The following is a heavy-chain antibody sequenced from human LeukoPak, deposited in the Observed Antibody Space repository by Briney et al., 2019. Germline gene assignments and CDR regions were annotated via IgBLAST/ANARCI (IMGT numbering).Heavy chain of an antibody. D-gene: IGHD6-19*01. CDR2: IWNDGSNK. V-gene: IGHV3-33*01. CDR1: GFTFSSYG. J-gene: IGHJ4*02. Sequence: GGSLRLSCAASGFTFSSYGMHSVRQAPGKGLEWVAVIWNDGSNKFYADSVKGRFTISRDNSKNMLYLQMNSLRAEDTAVYYCAREYSTGWYGGYWGQGTLVTVSS. CDR3: AREYSTGWYGGY.